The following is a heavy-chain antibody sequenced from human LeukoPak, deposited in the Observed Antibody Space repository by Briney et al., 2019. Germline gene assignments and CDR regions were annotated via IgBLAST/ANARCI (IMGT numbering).Heavy chain of an antibody. D-gene: IGHD3-22*01. V-gene: IGHV4-34*01. Sequence: PSETLSLTCAVYGGSFSGYYWSWIRQPPGKGLEWIGEINHSGSTNYNPSLKSRVTISVDTSKNQFSLKLSSVTAADTAVYYCAREAAYSRYYDSSGYYYDYWGQGTLVAVSS. CDR3: AREAAYSRYYDSSGYYYDY. CDR1: GGSFSGYY. J-gene: IGHJ4*02. CDR2: INHSGST.